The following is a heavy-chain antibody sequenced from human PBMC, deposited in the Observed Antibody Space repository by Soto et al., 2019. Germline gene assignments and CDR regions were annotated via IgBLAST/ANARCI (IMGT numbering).Heavy chain of an antibody. CDR1: GFTFSSYA. CDR2: ISYDGSNK. J-gene: IGHJ6*02. CDR3: ARDFGMDV. Sequence: GGSLRLSCAASGFTFSSYAMHWVRQAPGKGLEWVAVISYDGSNKYYADSVKGRFTISRDNSKNTLYLQMNSLRAEDTAVYYCARDFGMDVWGQGTTVTVSS. V-gene: IGHV3-30-3*01.